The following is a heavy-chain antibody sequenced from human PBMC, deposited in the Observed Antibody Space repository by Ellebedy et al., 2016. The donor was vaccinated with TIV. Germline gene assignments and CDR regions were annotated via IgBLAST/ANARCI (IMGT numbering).Heavy chain of an antibody. Sequence: GESLKISCAASGFTFSSHWMHWVRQAPGKGLVWVSRLNRVGSSTIYADSVKGRFTISRDNAKNTLYLQMNSLRAEDTALYYCARNRYCSAGDCYALGYWGQGTLVTVSS. CDR3: ARNRYCSAGDCYALGY. CDR1: GFTFSSHW. D-gene: IGHD2-15*01. CDR2: LNRVGSST. V-gene: IGHV3-74*01. J-gene: IGHJ4*02.